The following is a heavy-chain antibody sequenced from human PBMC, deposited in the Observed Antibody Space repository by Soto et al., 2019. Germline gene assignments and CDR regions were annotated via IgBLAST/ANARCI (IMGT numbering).Heavy chain of an antibody. D-gene: IGHD3-16*01. V-gene: IGHV3-48*02. CDR2: ISSSSSTI. J-gene: IGHJ4*02. CDR1: GFTLSSYG. CDR3: VRGGAFKIDY. Sequence: EVQLVESGGRLVQPGGSLRLSCAASGFTLSSYGMNWARQAPGKGLEWVSYISSSSSTIYYADSVKGRFTISRDNAKNSLYLQMNSLRDEDTAVYYCVRGGAFKIDYWGQGTLVTVSS.